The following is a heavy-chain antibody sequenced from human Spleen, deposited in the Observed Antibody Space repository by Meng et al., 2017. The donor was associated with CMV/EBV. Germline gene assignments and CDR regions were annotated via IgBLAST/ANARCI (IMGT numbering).Heavy chain of an antibody. J-gene: IGHJ4*02. CDR1: FSTHG. Sequence: FSTHGFHWVRQAPGKGLESVSAVSSNGGSTYYAESVKGRFSISRDNSKNTVFLQMGSLRPEDMAVYYCVRDSGRLRYFDWSSNYFDYWGQGTLVTVSS. CDR2: VSSNGGST. D-gene: IGHD3-9*01. V-gene: IGHV3-64*02. CDR3: VRDSGRLRYFDWSSNYFDY.